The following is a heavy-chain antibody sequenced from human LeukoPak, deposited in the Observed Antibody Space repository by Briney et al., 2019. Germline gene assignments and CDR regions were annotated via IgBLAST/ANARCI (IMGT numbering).Heavy chain of an antibody. CDR1: GSSFTSYW. Sequence: GAALKISCEGSGSSFTSYWIGWGRPMPGKGGGWMGIIYPGDSDTRYSPSFQGQVTISADKSISTAYLQWSSLKASDTAMYYCARLGVLSPIGYFDYWGQGTLLTVSS. D-gene: IGHD2-8*01. CDR2: IYPGDSDT. CDR3: ARLGVLSPIGYFDY. J-gene: IGHJ4*02. V-gene: IGHV5-51*01.